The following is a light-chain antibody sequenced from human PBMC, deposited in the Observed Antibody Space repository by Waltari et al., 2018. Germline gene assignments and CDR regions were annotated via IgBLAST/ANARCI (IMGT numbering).Light chain of an antibody. Sequence: DIQMTQSPSSLSASVGDRVTITCQASQDISDYLHWFQQKPGEAPNLLIYDASNLESGVPSRFSGSGSGTHSTLTITNLQPEDCATYYCQQYDNLPLTFGGGTKVQI. CDR3: QQYDNLPLT. CDR1: QDISDY. V-gene: IGKV1-33*01. J-gene: IGKJ4*01. CDR2: DAS.